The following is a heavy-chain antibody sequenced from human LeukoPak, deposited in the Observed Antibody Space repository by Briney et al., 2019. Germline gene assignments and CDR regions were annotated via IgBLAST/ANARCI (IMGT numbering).Heavy chain of an antibody. CDR2: ISSSGSTI. V-gene: IGHV3-48*04. CDR3: ARDNSYGSGSYYIY. CDR1: GFTFSSYS. D-gene: IGHD3-10*01. J-gene: IGHJ4*02. Sequence: GGSLRLSCAASGFTFSSYSMNWVRQAPGKGLEWVSYISSSGSTIYYADSVKGRFTISRDNAKNSLYLQMNSLRAEDTAVYYCARDNSYGSGSYYIYWGQGTLVTVSS.